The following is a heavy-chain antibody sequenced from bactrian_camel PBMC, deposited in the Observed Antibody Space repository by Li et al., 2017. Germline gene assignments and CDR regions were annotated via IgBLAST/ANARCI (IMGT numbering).Heavy chain of an antibody. D-gene: IGHD6*01. CDR1: GATQDIGC. CDR2: IDSDGIT. V-gene: IGHV3S53*01. J-gene: IGHJ4*01. Sequence: QVQLVESGGESVQAGGSLRLSCVASGATQDIGCMSWFRQVPGLEREGIGPIDSDGITTYADSLKARFTISRDNAKSTLYLQMNNLKPEDTAMYYCAADHGYPLSCVAWYREGGRKYNYWGQGTQVTVS. CDR3: AADHGYPLSCVAWYREGGRKYNY.